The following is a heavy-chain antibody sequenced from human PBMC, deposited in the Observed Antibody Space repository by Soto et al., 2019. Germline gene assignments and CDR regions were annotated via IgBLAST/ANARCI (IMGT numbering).Heavy chain of an antibody. Sequence: GESLKISCKALGSTFPSYWTAWGRQMPGKGLEWMGIIYPDDSDTTYSPSFQGLVTISADKSINTAYLHWSGLKASDTAMYFCARPFDTSGWYDYWGQGTLVTVSS. CDR2: IYPDDSDT. J-gene: IGHJ4*02. CDR1: GSTFPSYW. CDR3: ARPFDTSGWYDY. V-gene: IGHV5-51*01. D-gene: IGHD6-19*01.